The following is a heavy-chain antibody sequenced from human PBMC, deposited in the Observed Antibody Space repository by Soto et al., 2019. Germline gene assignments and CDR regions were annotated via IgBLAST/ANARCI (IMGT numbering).Heavy chain of an antibody. CDR3: ARGIWNSPPRPYCFDY. CDR2: TYYRSNWYT. Sequence: PSQTLSLTCAISGDSVSSTSTAWSWIRQSPSRGLEWLGRTYYRSNWYTDYAVSVQSRITISPDTSKNQFSLKLSSVTAADTPVYYGARGIWNSPPRPYCFDYWGQGTLVTVSS. V-gene: IGHV6-1*01. J-gene: IGHJ4*02. CDR1: GDSVSSTSTA. D-gene: IGHD1-7*01.